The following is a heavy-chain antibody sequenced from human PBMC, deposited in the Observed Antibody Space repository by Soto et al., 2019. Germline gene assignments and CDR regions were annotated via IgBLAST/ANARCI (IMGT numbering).Heavy chain of an antibody. Sequence: SVKVSCKASGGTFSSYAISWVRQAPGQGLEWMGGIIPIFGTANYAQKFQGRVTITADESTSTAYMELSSLRSEDTAVYYCATVGAYYDILTGYCWGQGTLVTVSS. D-gene: IGHD3-9*01. CDR3: ATVGAYYDILTGYC. CDR1: GGTFSSYA. J-gene: IGHJ4*02. V-gene: IGHV1-69*13. CDR2: IIPIFGTA.